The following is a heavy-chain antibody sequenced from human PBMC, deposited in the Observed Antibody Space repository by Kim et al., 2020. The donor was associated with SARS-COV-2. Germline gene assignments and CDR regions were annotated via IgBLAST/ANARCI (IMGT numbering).Heavy chain of an antibody. CDR2: IKSKTDGGTT. V-gene: IGHV3-15*01. CDR1: GFTFSNAW. D-gene: IGHD6-19*01. J-gene: IGHJ4*02. Sequence: GGSLRLSCAASGFTFSNAWMSWVRQAPGKGLEWVGRIKSKTDGGTTDYAAPVKGRFIISRDDSKNTLYLQMNSLKTEETAVYYCVTSYSFTSGHLLGYWGQGTLVTVSS. CDR3: VTSYSFTSGHLLGY.